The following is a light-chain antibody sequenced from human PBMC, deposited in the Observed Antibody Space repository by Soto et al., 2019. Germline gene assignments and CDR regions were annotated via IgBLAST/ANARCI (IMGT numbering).Light chain of an antibody. J-gene: IGKJ1*01. V-gene: IGKV1-39*01. CDR2: DAS. Sequence: DIQMTQSPSSLSASVGDRVTITCRSSQSINNYLNWYQQRPGKAPKVIMYDASTLQSGVPTRFSVSGSGTDFTLTISSLQPEYFATYYCQQGFSAPPWTFGQGTKVEI. CDR1: QSINNY. CDR3: QQGFSAPPWT.